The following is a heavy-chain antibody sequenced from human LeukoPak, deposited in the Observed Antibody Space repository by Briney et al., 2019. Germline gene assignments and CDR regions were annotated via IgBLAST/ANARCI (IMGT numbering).Heavy chain of an antibody. V-gene: IGHV3-49*04. J-gene: IGHJ4*02. CDR2: IRSKAYGGTT. Sequence: GGSLRLSCAASGFTFSSYAMSWVRQAPGKGLEWVGFIRSKAYGGTTEYAASVKGRFTISRDDSKSIAYLQMNSLKTEDTAVYYCTRDGQLWDPADYWGQGTLVTVSS. CDR3: TRDGQLWDPADY. D-gene: IGHD5-18*01. CDR1: GFTFSSYA.